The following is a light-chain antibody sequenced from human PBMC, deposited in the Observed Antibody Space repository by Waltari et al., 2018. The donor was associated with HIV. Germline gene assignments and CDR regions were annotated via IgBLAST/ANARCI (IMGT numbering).Light chain of an antibody. CDR1: SSDVGAYNY. V-gene: IGLV2-11*03. CDR3: CSYAGSSYV. J-gene: IGLJ1*01. Sequence: ISCTGTSSDVGAYNYVSWYQQHPGKAPKLMIYDVTKRPSVVPDRFSGSKSGNTASLTISGLQAEDEADYYCCSYAGSSYVFGTGTNVTVL. CDR2: DVT.